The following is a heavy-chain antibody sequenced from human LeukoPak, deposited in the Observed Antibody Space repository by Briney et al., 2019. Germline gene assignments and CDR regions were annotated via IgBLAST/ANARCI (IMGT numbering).Heavy chain of an antibody. Sequence: GGSLRLSCAASGFTFDDYAMHWVRQAPGKGLEWVSGISWNSGSIGYADSVKGRFTISRDNAKNSLYLQMNSLRAEDTALYYCAKGGLRWLQLLGVEIDYWGQGTLVTVSS. J-gene: IGHJ4*02. D-gene: IGHD5-12*01. CDR1: GFTFDDYA. CDR3: AKGGLRWLQLLGVEIDY. V-gene: IGHV3-9*01. CDR2: ISWNSGSI.